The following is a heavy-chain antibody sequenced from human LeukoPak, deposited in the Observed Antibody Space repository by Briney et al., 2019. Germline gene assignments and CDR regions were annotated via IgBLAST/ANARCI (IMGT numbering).Heavy chain of an antibody. V-gene: IGHV3-48*04. J-gene: IGHJ5*02. CDR2: ISSSSSTI. Sequence: HAGGSLRLSCAASGFTFSSYSMNWVRQAPGKGLEWVSYISSSSSTIYYADSVTGRFTISRDNAKNSLYLQMNSLRAEDTAVYYCARDLIDSGWFDPWGRGTLVTVSS. CDR3: ARDLIDSGWFDP. D-gene: IGHD3-22*01. CDR1: GFTFSSYS.